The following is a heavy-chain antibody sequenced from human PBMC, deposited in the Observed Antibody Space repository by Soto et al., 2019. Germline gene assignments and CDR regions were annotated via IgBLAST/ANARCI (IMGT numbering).Heavy chain of an antibody. CDR3: ARGDSSSWYYYYYGMDV. CDR1: GGSISSSSYY. Sequence: SETLSLTCTVSGGSISSSSYYWGWIRQPPGKGLEWIGSIYYSGSTYYNPSLKSRVTISVDTSKNQFSLKLSSVTAADTAVYYCARGDSSSWYYYYYGMDVWGQGTTVTVSS. V-gene: IGHV4-39*01. D-gene: IGHD6-13*01. J-gene: IGHJ6*02. CDR2: IYYSGST.